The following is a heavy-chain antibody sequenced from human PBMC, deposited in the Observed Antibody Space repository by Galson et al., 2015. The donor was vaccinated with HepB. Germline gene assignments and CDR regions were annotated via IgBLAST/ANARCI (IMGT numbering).Heavy chain of an antibody. CDR1: GFTFSAYS. CDR3: ARDPDHGALDY. J-gene: IGHJ4*02. CDR2: INGNGNYR. V-gene: IGHV3-21*01. D-gene: IGHD4-17*01. Sequence: SLRLSCAASGFTFSAYSMNWVRQAPGKGLEWVSSINGNGNYRFHADTVKGRFTISRDNAKNSVYLQMNNLRAEDTAVYYCARDPDHGALDYWGQGTLVIVSS.